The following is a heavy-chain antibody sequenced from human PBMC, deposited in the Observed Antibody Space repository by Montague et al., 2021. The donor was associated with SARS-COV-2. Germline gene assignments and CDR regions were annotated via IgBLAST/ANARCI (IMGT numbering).Heavy chain of an antibody. Sequence: SETLSLTCTVSGGSITSYYWSWLRQSPGKGLEWIGYIYYSGTTNYNPSLKSRVTISVDTSKNQFSLKLSSVTAADTAVYYCAGISKYSYGSYYYGMDVWGQGTTVTVSS. CDR3: AGISKYSYGSYYYGMDV. D-gene: IGHD5-18*01. CDR1: GGSITSYY. V-gene: IGHV4-59*01. J-gene: IGHJ6*02. CDR2: IYYSGTT.